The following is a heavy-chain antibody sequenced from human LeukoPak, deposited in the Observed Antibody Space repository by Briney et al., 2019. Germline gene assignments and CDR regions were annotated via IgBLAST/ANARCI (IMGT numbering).Heavy chain of an antibody. Sequence: ASVKVSRKASGYTFTSYGISWVRQAPGQGLEWMGWISAYNGNTNYAQKLQGRVTMTTDTSTSTAYMELRSLRSDDTAVYYCARDLREYSSSSADYWGQGTLVTVSS. V-gene: IGHV1-18*01. D-gene: IGHD6-6*01. CDR2: ISAYNGNT. CDR3: ARDLREYSSSSADY. CDR1: GYTFTSYG. J-gene: IGHJ4*02.